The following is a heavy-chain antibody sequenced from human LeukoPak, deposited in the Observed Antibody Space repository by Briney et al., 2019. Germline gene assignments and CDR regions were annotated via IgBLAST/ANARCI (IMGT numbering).Heavy chain of an antibody. V-gene: IGHV1-24*01. CDR2: FDPENAEI. CDR3: ATRGSDFWSGFDY. D-gene: IGHD3-3*01. J-gene: IGHJ4*02. CDR1: GNTLRELP. Sequence: GASVKVSCQLSGNTLRELPIQWVRQAGGKGLEWMAGFDPENAEIVYAQKFQGRVTMTEDTPTNTAYMELTSLTSDDTALYYCATRGSDFWSGFDYWGQGTQVTVSS.